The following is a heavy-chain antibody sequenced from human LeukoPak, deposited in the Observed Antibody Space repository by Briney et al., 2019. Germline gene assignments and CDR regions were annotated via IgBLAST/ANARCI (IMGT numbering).Heavy chain of an antibody. CDR2: IIPIFGTA. CDR3: ARVPYYDSSGYPYYFDY. J-gene: IGHJ4*02. D-gene: IGHD3-22*01. V-gene: IGHV1-69*13. Sequence: GASVKVSCKASGGTFSSYAISWVRQAPGQGLEWMGRIIPIFGTANYAQKFQGRVTITADESTSTAYMELSSLRSEDTAVYYCARVPYYDSSGYPYYFDYWGQGTLVTVSS. CDR1: GGTFSSYA.